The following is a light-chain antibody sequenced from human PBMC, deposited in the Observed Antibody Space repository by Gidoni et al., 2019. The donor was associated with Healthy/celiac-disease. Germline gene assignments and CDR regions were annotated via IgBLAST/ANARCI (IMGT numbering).Light chain of an antibody. CDR1: QSVSSY. V-gene: IGKV3-11*01. CDR3: KQRSKWPPT. J-gene: IGKJ4*01. Sequence: EIVLPQSPATLSLSPVERATLSCRASQSVSSYLDWYQQKPGQAPMLLIYDASNRATGIPARFSGSGSGTEFTLTISRLEAEDVAVYYCKQRSKWPPTFGGGTKVEIK. CDR2: DAS.